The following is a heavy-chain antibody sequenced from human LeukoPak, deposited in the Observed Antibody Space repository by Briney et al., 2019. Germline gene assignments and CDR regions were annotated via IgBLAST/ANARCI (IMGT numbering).Heavy chain of an antibody. CDR2: IYYSGST. CDR3: ARHSYGGRVGMDV. Sequence: SETLSLTCTVSGGSLSSYYWSWVGQPPGKGVEWIGYIYYSGSTNYNPSLKSRLTISVDTSKTQFSLKLSSVTAADTAVYYCARHSYGGRVGMDVWGQGTTVTVSS. CDR1: GGSLSSYY. J-gene: IGHJ6*02. V-gene: IGHV4-59*08. D-gene: IGHD5-18*01.